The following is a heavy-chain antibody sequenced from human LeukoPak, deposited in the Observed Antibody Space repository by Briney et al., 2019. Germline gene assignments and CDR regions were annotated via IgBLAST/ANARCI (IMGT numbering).Heavy chain of an antibody. J-gene: IGHJ4*02. CDR1: GFTFSSYA. CDR2: ITTNGGST. D-gene: IGHD3-22*01. Sequence: HPGGSLRLSCAASGFTFSSYAMHWVRQAPGKGLEYVSGITTNGGSTYYAGSVKGRFTISRDNSKNTLYLQMSSLRPEDTSVYYCVKTHYYDSSDFFDYWGQGTLVTVSS. V-gene: IGHV3-64D*09. CDR3: VKTHYYDSSDFFDY.